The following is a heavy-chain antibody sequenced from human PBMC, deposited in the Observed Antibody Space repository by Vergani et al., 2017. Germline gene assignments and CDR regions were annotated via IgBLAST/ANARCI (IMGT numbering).Heavy chain of an antibody. CDR2: IKTSGIT. J-gene: IGHJ6*03. Sequence: QVQLQESGPGLVKPSETLSLTCTVSGGSISSSYWSWIRQPAGKGLEWIGRIKTSGITNYNPSLKSRVTMSVDTSKNQFSLKLSSVTAADTAVYYCTRGTVVVAAFYYYYYYMDVWGKGP. V-gene: IGHV4-4*07. CDR1: GGSISSSY. CDR3: TRGTVVVAAFYYYYYYMDV. D-gene: IGHD2-15*01.